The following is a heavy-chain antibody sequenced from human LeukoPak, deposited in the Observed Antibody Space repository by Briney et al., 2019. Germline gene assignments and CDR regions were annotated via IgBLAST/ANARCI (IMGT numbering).Heavy chain of an antibody. V-gene: IGHV3-23*01. J-gene: IGHJ4*02. CDR2: ISGSGGST. CDR1: GFTFSGYA. CDR3: SVNYCSGGSCYML. Sequence: GGSLRLSCAASGFTFSGYAMSWVRQAPGKGLEWVSAISGSGGSTYHADSVKGRFTISRDNSKNTLYLQMNSLKTEDTAVYYCSVNYCSGGSCYMLWGQGTLVTVSS. D-gene: IGHD2-15*01.